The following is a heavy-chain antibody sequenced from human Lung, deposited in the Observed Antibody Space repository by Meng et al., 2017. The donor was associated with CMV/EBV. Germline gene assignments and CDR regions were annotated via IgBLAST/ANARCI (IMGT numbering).Heavy chain of an antibody. CDR1: GFTFDDYA. D-gene: IGHD4-17*01. CDR3: AKDIFPATVTTSFLDY. Sequence: SLRLXCAASGFTFDDYAMHWVRQAPGKGLEWVSGISWNSGSIGYADSVKGRFTISRDNAKNSLYLQMNSLRAEDTALYYCAKDIFPATVTTSFLDYWGQGXLVTVSS. V-gene: IGHV3-9*01. J-gene: IGHJ4*02. CDR2: ISWNSGSI.